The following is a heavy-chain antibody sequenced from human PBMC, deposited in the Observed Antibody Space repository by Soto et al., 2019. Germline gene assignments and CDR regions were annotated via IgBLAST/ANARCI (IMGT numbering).Heavy chain of an antibody. J-gene: IGHJ6*02. CDR2: IYYSGST. D-gene: IGHD4-17*01. CDR1: GGSISSSSYY. CDR3: ARESDDYGVNGMDV. V-gene: IGHV4-39*07. Sequence: SETLSLTCTVSGGSISSSSYYWGWIRQPPGKGLEWIGSIYYSGSTNYNPSLKSRVTISVDTSKNQFSLKLSSVTAADTAVYYCARESDDYGVNGMDVWGQGTTVTVSS.